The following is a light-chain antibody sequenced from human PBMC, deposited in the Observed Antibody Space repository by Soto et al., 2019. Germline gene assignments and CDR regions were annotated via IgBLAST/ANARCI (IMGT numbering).Light chain of an antibody. CDR3: SSYTSTSTYV. Sequence: QSVLTQPPSASGSPGQSVAISCTGTSSDVGGYNYVSWYQQHPGKAPKLMIYEVINRPSGVSNRFSASKSGNTASLTISGLQAEDEADYYCSSYTSTSTYVFGTGTKVTVL. J-gene: IGLJ1*01. CDR2: EVI. V-gene: IGLV2-14*01. CDR1: SSDVGGYNY.